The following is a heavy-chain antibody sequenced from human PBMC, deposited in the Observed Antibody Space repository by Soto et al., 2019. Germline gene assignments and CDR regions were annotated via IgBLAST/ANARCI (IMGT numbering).Heavy chain of an antibody. CDR2: INSDGSST. V-gene: IGHV3-74*01. CDR3: ARKKKALTTQDAFVI. D-gene: IGHD3-22*01. Sequence: GGSLRLSCAASGFTFSSYWMHWVRQAPGKGLVWVSRINSDGSSTSYADSVKGRFTISRDNAKNTLYLQMNSLRAEDTAVYYCARKKKALTTQDAFVIWGQGTMVTVSS. J-gene: IGHJ3*02. CDR1: GFTFSSYW.